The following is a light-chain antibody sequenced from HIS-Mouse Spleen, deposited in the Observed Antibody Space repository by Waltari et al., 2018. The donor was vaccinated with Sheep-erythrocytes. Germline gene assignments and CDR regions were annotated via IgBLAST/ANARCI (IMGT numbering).Light chain of an antibody. J-gene: IGLJ3*02. CDR2: EGS. CDR3: CSYAGSSTPWV. Sequence: QSALTQPASVSGSPGQSITISCTGTSSDVGSYNLVSWYQQHPGKAPKLMIYEGSKRPSGVSNRFSGSKSGNTASLTSSGLQAEDEADYYCCSYAGSSTPWVFGGWTKLTVL. V-gene: IGLV2-23*01. CDR1: SSDVGSYNL.